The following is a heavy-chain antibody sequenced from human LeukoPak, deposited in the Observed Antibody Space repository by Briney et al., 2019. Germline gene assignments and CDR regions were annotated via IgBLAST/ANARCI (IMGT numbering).Heavy chain of an antibody. Sequence: LPGGSLRLSCAASGFTFSSYEMNWVRQAPGKGLEWVSYISSSGSTIYYADSVKGRFTISRDNAKNSLYLQMDSLRAEDTAVYYCARGVYYGAGDYWGQGTLVTVSS. D-gene: IGHD4/OR15-4a*01. CDR1: GFTFSSYE. CDR3: ARGVYYGAGDY. V-gene: IGHV3-48*03. J-gene: IGHJ4*02. CDR2: ISSSGSTI.